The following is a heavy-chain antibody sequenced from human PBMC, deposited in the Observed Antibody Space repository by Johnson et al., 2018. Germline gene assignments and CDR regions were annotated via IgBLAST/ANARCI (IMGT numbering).Heavy chain of an antibody. Sequence: QVQLVESGGALVEXGGSLRLSCAASGFTLSDYYLSWIRQAPGKGPDWVSYSSRAGPIDYGDSVRGRFTISRDNAKNSLYLQMNNLRAEATAVYFCAAWSGDSRDLEHWGQGTLVTVSS. CDR1: GFTLSDYY. CDR3: AAWSGDSRDLEH. J-gene: IGHJ1*01. D-gene: IGHD3-3*01. CDR2: SSRAGPI. V-gene: IGHV3-11*01.